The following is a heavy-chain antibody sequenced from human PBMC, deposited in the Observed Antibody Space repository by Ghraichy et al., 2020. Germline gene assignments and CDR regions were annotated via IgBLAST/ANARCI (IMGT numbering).Heavy chain of an antibody. D-gene: IGHD6-19*01. CDR1: GFTFSSYS. V-gene: IGHV3-48*02. Sequence: LSLTCAASGFTFSSYSMNWVRQAPGKGLEWVAHISSTSGNIYSADSVKGRFTISRDNAKNSLYLQMNSLRDEDTAVYYCARDQQWLVHFFDYWGQGTLVTVSS. J-gene: IGHJ4*02. CDR2: ISSTSGNI. CDR3: ARDQQWLVHFFDY.